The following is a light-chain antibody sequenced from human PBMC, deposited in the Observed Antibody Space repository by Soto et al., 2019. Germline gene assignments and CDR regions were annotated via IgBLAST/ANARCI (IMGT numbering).Light chain of an antibody. Sequence: EIVLTPSPGTLSLSPGERATLSCRVSQSVSSSYLAWYQHRPGQAPRLLIFGASSRATGIPDRFSGTGSGTDFTLTISRLEPEDFAVYYCQQYGNSPWTFGQGTKVDIK. CDR3: QQYGNSPWT. CDR1: QSVSSSY. V-gene: IGKV3-20*01. J-gene: IGKJ1*01. CDR2: GAS.